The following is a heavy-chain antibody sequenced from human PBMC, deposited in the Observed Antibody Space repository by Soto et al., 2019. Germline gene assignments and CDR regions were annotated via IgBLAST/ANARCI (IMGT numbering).Heavy chain of an antibody. CDR1: GFTFSSYG. CDR2: ISYDGSNK. V-gene: IGHV3-30*18. D-gene: IGHD3-9*01. CDR3: AKDHHDDMLTGVDY. Sequence: QVQLVESGGGVVQPGRSLRLSCAASGFTFSSYGMHWVRQAPGKGLEWVAVISYDGSNKYYADSVKGRFTISRDNSKNTLYLQMNSLRAEDTAVYYCAKDHHDDMLTGVDYWGQGTLVTVSS. J-gene: IGHJ4*02.